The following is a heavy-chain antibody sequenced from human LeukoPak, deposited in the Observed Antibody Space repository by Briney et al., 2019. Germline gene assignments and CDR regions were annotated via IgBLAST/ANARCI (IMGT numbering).Heavy chain of an antibody. V-gene: IGHV4-4*07. D-gene: IGHD3-10*01. Sequence: PSETLSLTCTVSGGSISSYYWSWIRQPAGKGLEWIGRIYTSGSTNYNPSLKSRVTMPVDTSKNQFSLKLSSVTAADTAVYYCARAYGSGSYYNFLAYWGQGTLVTVSS. CDR2: IYTSGST. J-gene: IGHJ4*02. CDR1: GGSISSYY. CDR3: ARAYGSGSYYNFLAY.